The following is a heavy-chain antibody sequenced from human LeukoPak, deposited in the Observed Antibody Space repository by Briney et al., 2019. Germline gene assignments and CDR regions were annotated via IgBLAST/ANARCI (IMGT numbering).Heavy chain of an antibody. D-gene: IGHD3-10*01. J-gene: IGHJ4*02. CDR3: ARDGNYYGSGSYYLADKITPSFDY. CDR1: GYTFTSYG. V-gene: IGHV1-18*01. CDR2: ISAYNGNT. Sequence: ASVKVSCQASGYTFTSYGISWVRQAPGQGLEWMGWISAYNGNTNYAQKLQGRVTMTTDTSTSTAYLELRSLRSDTTAVYYCARDGNYYGSGSYYLADKITPSFDYCGQGTLVTVSS.